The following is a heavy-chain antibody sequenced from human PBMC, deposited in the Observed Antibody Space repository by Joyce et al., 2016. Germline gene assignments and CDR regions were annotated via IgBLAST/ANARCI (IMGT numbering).Heavy chain of an antibody. CDR3: ARQHDFWRYFDY. CDR1: GYPFATFG. V-gene: IGHV1-18*01. J-gene: IGHJ4*02. Sequence: QVQLVQSGPEVREPGDSVRISCETSGYPFATFGISWVRQAPGQGLECMGWVTEGNENPNYAQKFRGRVTMTADTSTGTAYMELRSLEYEYTAIYFCARQHDFWRYFDYWGQGTLVTVSS. CDR2: VTEGNENP. D-gene: IGHD3-3*01.